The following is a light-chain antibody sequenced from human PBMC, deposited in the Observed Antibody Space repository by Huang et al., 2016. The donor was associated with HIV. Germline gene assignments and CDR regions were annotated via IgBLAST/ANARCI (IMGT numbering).Light chain of an antibody. CDR3: QQRSNWPLT. V-gene: IGKV3-11*01. CDR2: DAS. Sequence: EIVLPQSPATLSLSPGERATLSCRASQSVSTYLAWYQQKPGQAPRPLIHDASNRATGIPARVSGSGSGTDFTLTISSLEPEDFAVYYCQQRSNWPLTFGGGTKVEIK. CDR1: QSVSTY. J-gene: IGKJ4*01.